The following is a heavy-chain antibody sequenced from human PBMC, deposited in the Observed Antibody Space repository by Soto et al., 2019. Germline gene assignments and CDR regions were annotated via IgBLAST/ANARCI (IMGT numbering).Heavy chain of an antibody. J-gene: IGHJ4*02. V-gene: IGHV3-48*02. CDR2: ISSSSTI. CDR1: GFTFSSYS. D-gene: IGHD3-10*01. CDR3: ARGVYGSGSYYFDY. Sequence: GGSLRLSCAASGFTFSSYSMNWVRQAPGKGLEWVSYISSSSTIYYADSVKGRFTISRDNAKNSLYLQMNSLRDEDTAVYYCARGVYGSGSYYFDYWGQGTLVTVSS.